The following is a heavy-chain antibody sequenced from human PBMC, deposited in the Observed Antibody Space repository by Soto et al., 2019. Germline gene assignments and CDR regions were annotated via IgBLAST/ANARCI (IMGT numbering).Heavy chain of an antibody. D-gene: IGHD6-19*01. V-gene: IGHV1-18*01. J-gene: IGHJ4*02. CDR3: ARFILGIAVAGLDY. CDR2: ISAYNGNT. CDR1: GYTFTSYG. Sequence: AAVKVSCKASGYTFTSYGISWVRQAPGQGLEWMGWISAYNGNTNYAQKLQGRVTMTTDTSTSTAYMELRSLRSDDTAVYYCARFILGIAVAGLDYWGQGTLVTVFS.